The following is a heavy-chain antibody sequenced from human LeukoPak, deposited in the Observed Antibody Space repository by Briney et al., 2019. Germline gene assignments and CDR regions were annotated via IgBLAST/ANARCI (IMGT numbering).Heavy chain of an antibody. CDR2: IIPILGIA. Sequence: ASVKVSFKASGGTFSSYAISWVRQAPGQGLEWMGRIIPILGIANYAQTFQGRVTITADKSTSTAYMELSSLRSEDAAVYYCARDPGITIFYSPAEFDYWGQGTLVTVSS. V-gene: IGHV1-69*04. J-gene: IGHJ4*02. D-gene: IGHD3-9*01. CDR1: GGTFSSYA. CDR3: ARDPGITIFYSPAEFDY.